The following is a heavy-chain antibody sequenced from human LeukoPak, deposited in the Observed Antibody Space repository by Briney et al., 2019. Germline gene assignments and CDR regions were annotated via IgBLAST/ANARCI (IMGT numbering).Heavy chain of an antibody. CDR2: INPSGYYT. J-gene: IGHJ4*02. V-gene: IGHV1-46*01. CDR1: GYTFTTYN. CDR3: ARDGVFDY. Sequence: GASVKVSCKASGYTFTTYNIHWARQAPGQGLEWMGIINPSGYYTTYAQKFQGRVTMTRDTSTSTVHMELSSLTSEDTAVYYCARDGVFDYWGQGTLVTVSS. D-gene: IGHD3-10*01.